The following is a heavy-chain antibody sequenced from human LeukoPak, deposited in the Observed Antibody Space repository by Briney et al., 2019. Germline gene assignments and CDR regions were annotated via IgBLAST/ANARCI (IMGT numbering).Heavy chain of an antibody. Sequence: GGSLRLSCVASGFTFSSYWMHWVRQAPGKGLVWVSRINSDGSSTSYADSVKGRFTISSDNAKNTLYLQMNSLRAEDTAVYYCASDSGSDEAFDIWGQGTMVTVSS. CDR2: INSDGSST. V-gene: IGHV3-74*01. J-gene: IGHJ3*02. CDR1: GFTFSSYW. CDR3: ASDSGSDEAFDI. D-gene: IGHD1-26*01.